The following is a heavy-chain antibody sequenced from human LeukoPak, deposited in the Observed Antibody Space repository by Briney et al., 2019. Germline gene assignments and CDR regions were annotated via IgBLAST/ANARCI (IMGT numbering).Heavy chain of an antibody. D-gene: IGHD3-10*02. V-gene: IGHV3-7*01. J-gene: IGHJ6*04. CDR3: AELGITMIGGV. CDR1: GFSFTTYW. Sequence: PGESLRLSCAASGFSFTTYWMTWVRQAPGKGLQWVANINEDGSVKYYVDSVKGRFTISRDNAKNSLYLQMNSLRAEDTAVYYCAELGITMIGGVWGKGTTVTISS. CDR2: INEDGSVK.